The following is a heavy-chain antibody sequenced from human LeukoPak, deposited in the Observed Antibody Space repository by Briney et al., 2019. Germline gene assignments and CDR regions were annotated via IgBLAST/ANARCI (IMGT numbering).Heavy chain of an antibody. J-gene: IGHJ4*02. CDR1: GFIFNNYA. CDR3: AKDNRRHYTSGPNPDSLH. V-gene: IGHV3-9*01. CDR2: ISWNSGSI. Sequence: GGSLRLSCAGSGFIFNNYAMHWVRQPPGRGLEWVSGISWNSGSIDYADSVKGRFTISRDNAKNSLYLQMNSLRVEDTAFYYCAKDNRRHYTSGPNPDSLHWGQGALVTVSS. D-gene: IGHD6-19*01.